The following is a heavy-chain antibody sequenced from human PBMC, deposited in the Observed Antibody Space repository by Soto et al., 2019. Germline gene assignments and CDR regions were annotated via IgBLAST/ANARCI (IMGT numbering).Heavy chain of an antibody. CDR1: GFTFSSYG. CDR3: ARERSHNWFDP. CDR2: IWYDGSNK. V-gene: IGHV3-33*01. Sequence: PGGSRRLSCAASGFTFSSYGMHWVRQAPGKGLEWVAVIWYDGSNKYYADSVKGRFTISRDDSKNTLYLQMNSLRAEDTAVYYCARERSHNWFDPWGQGTLVTVSS. J-gene: IGHJ5*02.